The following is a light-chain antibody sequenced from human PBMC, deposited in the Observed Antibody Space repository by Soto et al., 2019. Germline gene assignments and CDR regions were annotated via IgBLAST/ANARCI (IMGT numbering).Light chain of an antibody. V-gene: IGKV1-9*01. CDR1: QGISSY. CDR2: AAS. CDR3: QQLNSYPPT. Sequence: DIQLTQSPSFLSASVGGRVTITCRASQGISSYLAWYQQKPGKAPKLLIYAASTLQSGVPSRFSGSGSGTEFTLTISSPQPEDFATYYCQQLNSYPPTFGGGAKVDIK. J-gene: IGKJ4*01.